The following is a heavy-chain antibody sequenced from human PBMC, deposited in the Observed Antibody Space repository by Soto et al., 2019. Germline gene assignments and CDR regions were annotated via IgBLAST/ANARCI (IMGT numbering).Heavy chain of an antibody. CDR1: GGYISSNRCY. CDR2: FYYSGST. J-gene: IGHJ4*02. Sequence: SSETMSLTCTVSGGYISSNRCYWGWNRQPPGKGLEWIGSFYYSGSTFYNPSLRSRVTISIDTSKNQFSLKLSSVTAAATAVYYCARHGLSDSTGYYLIDSWGQGTLVTVSS. CDR3: ARHGLSDSTGYYLIDS. V-gene: IGHV4-39*01. D-gene: IGHD3-22*01.